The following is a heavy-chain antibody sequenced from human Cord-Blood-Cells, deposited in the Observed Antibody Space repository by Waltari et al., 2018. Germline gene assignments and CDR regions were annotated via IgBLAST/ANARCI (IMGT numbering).Heavy chain of an antibody. CDR1: GYTLTELS. CDR2: FVPENGET. CDR3: ATANSGSYLVDY. J-gene: IGHJ4*02. V-gene: IGHV1-24*01. D-gene: IGHD1-26*01. Sequence: QVQLVQSGAEVKKPGASVKVSCKGYGYTLTELSMNWVRQAPGKGLGCMGGFVPENGETIYAQKFQGRVTMTEDASTDTAYMELSSLRSEDTAVYYCATANSGSYLVDYWGQGTLVTVSS.